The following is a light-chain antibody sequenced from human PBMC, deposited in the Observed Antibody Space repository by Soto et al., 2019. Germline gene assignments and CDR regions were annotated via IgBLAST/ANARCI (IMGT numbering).Light chain of an antibody. CDR1: SSNIGSSF. J-gene: IGLJ2*01. CDR3: AAWDTRLSAVL. V-gene: IGLV1-51*01. CDR2: DND. Sequence: SVLTQPPSVSAAPGQTVTILCSGDSSNIGSSFVSWYQQVPGTAPKLLIYDNDKRHSEIPDRYSASKSGASASLDITGLQTGDEADYHCAAWDTRLSAVLFGGGTKLTVL.